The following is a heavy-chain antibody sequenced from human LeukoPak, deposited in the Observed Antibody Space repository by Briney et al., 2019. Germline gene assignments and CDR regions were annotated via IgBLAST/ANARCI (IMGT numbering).Heavy chain of an antibody. Sequence: ASVKVSCKASGYTFTDYYMHWVRQAPGHGLEWMGRINPNSGGTNYALKSQGRVTITGDTSISTASMKLSRLSADDTAVYYCAKEYCSGGSCFGDWFDPWGQGTLVTVSS. CDR1: GYTFTDYY. V-gene: IGHV1-2*06. CDR2: INPNSGGT. D-gene: IGHD2-15*01. J-gene: IGHJ5*02. CDR3: AKEYCSGGSCFGDWFDP.